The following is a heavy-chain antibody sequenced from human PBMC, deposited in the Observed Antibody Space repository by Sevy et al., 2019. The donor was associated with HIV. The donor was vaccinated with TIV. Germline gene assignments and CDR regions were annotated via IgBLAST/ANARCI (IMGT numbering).Heavy chain of an antibody. CDR3: ASDPPIGLDVFDI. J-gene: IGHJ3*02. D-gene: IGHD1-26*01. CDR1: GDSVSSNSAI. V-gene: IGHV6-1*01. Sequence: SQTLSLTCAISGDSVSSNSAIWNWIRQSPSRGLEWLGRTYYRSKWYSDSAESVKSRIKISLDTSKNQFYLQLISVTPVYSGVYYCASDPPIGLDVFDIWGQGTMVTVSS. CDR2: TYYRSKWYS.